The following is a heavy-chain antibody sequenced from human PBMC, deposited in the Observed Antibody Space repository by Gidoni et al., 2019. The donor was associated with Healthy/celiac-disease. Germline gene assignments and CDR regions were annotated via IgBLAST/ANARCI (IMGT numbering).Heavy chain of an antibody. Sequence: QVQLQESGPGLVKPSGTLSLTCAVSGGSISSSNWWSWVRQPPGKGLEWIGEIYHSGSTNYNPSLKSRVTISVDKSKNQFSLKLSSVTAADTAVYYCARDPADNYGDYGGNYFDYWGQGTLVTVSS. CDR3: ARDPADNYGDYGGNYFDY. V-gene: IGHV4-4*02. J-gene: IGHJ4*02. D-gene: IGHD4-17*01. CDR1: GGSISSSNW. CDR2: IYHSGST.